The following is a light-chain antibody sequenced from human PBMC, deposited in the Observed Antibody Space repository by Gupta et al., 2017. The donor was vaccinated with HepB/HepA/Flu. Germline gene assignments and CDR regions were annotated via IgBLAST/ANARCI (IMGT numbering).Light chain of an antibody. V-gene: IGKV2-30*01. CDR1: RSLVSTDGNTY. Sequence: DVVLTQSPLSLPVTLGQPASISCTSSRSLVSTDGNTYFDWFHQGPGQYPRRLIYKVSKRDSGGPDRCSGSGSGTDFTLKISRVEAGDLGVYYCMQYTGWTHTFGQGTKLEIK. CDR2: KVS. J-gene: IGKJ2*01. CDR3: MQYTGWTHT.